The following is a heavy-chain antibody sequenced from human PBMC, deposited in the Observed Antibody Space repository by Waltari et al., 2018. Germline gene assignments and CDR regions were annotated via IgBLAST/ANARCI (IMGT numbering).Heavy chain of an antibody. J-gene: IGHJ3*02. CDR3: AKDLGDSSSFHAFDI. Sequence: EVQLVESGGVVVQPGGSLRLSCAASGFTFDDYTMHWVRQAPGKGLEWVSLMSWDGGSTYYADSVKGRFTISRDNSKNSLYLQMNSLRTEDTALYYCAKDLGDSSSFHAFDIWGQGTMVTVSS. CDR2: MSWDGGST. D-gene: IGHD6-6*01. CDR1: GFTFDDYT. V-gene: IGHV3-43*01.